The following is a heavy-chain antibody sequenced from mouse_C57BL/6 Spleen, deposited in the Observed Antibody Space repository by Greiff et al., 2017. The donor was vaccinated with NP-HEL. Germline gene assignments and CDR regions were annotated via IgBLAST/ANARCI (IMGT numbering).Heavy chain of an antibody. Sequence: EVQLQQSGPVLVKPGASVKMSCKASGYTFTDYYMNWVKQSHGKSLEWIGVINPYNGGTSYNQKFKGKATLTVDKSSSTAYMELNSLTSEDSAVYYCARRDYGNQGYFDVWGTGTTVTVSS. D-gene: IGHD2-1*01. CDR3: ARRDYGNQGYFDV. CDR2: INPYNGGT. J-gene: IGHJ1*03. CDR1: GYTFTDYY. V-gene: IGHV1-19*01.